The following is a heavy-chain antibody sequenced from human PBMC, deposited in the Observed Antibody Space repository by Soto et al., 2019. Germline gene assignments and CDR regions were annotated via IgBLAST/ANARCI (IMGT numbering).Heavy chain of an antibody. V-gene: IGHV3-7*01. Sequence: GGSLRLSCAASGFNFSSYWMSWVRQAPGKGLEWVANIKQDGSEKYYVDSVKGRFTISRDNAKNSLYLQMNSLRAEDTAVYYCARDRYCSGGSCYYFDYWGQGTLVTVSS. CDR1: GFNFSSYW. CDR2: IKQDGSEK. J-gene: IGHJ4*02. CDR3: ARDRYCSGGSCYYFDY. D-gene: IGHD2-15*01.